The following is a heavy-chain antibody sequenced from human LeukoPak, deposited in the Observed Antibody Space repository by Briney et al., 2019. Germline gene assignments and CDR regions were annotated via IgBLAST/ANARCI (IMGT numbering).Heavy chain of an antibody. J-gene: IGHJ4*02. CDR3: ARDYGDYYFDY. CDR1: GGTFISYA. D-gene: IGHD4-17*01. CDR2: IIPIFGTA. V-gene: IGHV1-69*13. Sequence: GASVTVSCKASGGTFISYAISWVRQAPGQGLEWMGGIIPIFGTANYAQKFQGRVTITADESTSTAYMELSSLRSEDTAVYYCARDYGDYYFDYWGQGTLVTVSS.